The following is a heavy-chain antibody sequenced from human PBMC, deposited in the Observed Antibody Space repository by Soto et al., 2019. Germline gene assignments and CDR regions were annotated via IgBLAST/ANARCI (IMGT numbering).Heavy chain of an antibody. J-gene: IGHJ4*01. V-gene: IGHV5-51*01. CDR2: IYPYDSDT. Sequence: EESLKIPCKTSGYSFTSYWIGWVRQIPGKGMEWMGNIYPYDSDTRYSPSFQGQVTISADTSITTAYLQWSGLRASDTAMYFCARHVVGSTRGNFYYWGQGTLVTVSS. D-gene: IGHD2-2*01. CDR3: ARHVVGSTRGNFYY. CDR1: GYSFTSYW.